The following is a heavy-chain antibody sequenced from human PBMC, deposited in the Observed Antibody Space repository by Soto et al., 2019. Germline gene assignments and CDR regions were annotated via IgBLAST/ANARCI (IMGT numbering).Heavy chain of an antibody. Sequence: PQATWSHSHTVYGGSFSRYCRSWRRQPPGKGMEWIGEINHSGSTNYNPSLNSRVTISVDTSNNQFSLKLSSVTAADTAVYYCARSSRGLRFLEWLFSYYGIDVWGQATTVT. D-gene: IGHD3-3*01. CDR1: GGSFSRYC. J-gene: IGHJ6*02. CDR3: ARSSRGLRFLEWLFSYYGIDV. V-gene: IGHV4-34*01. CDR2: INHSGST.